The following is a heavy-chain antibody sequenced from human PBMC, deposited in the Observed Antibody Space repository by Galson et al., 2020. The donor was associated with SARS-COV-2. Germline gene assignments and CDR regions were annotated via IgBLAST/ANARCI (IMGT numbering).Heavy chain of an antibody. CDR3: ARGYGDDC. J-gene: IGHJ4*02. V-gene: IGHV3-7*01. CDR1: GFSFSRFW. D-gene: IGHD4-17*01. CDR2: IKQDGSEK. Sequence: GRSLRLSCAASGFSFSRFWMSWVRQAPGKGLEWVANIKQDGSEKYYVDSVKGRFSISRDNAKNSLYLQMNSLRVEDTAVYYCARGYGDDCWGQGTLVIVSS.